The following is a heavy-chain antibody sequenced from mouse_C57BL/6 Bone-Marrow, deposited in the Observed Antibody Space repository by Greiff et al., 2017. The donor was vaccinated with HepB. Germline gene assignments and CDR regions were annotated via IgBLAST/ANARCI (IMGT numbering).Heavy chain of an antibody. CDR1: GYSITSGYY. J-gene: IGHJ4*01. Sequence: EVQLQESGPGLVKPSQSLSLTCSVTGYSITSGYYWNWIRQFPGNKLEWMGYISYDGSNNYNPSLKNRISITRDTSKNQFFLKLNSVTTEDTATYYCASPYYGNLYYYAMDYWGQGTSVTVSS. D-gene: IGHD2-10*01. CDR3: ASPYYGNLYYYAMDY. V-gene: IGHV3-6*01. CDR2: ISYDGSN.